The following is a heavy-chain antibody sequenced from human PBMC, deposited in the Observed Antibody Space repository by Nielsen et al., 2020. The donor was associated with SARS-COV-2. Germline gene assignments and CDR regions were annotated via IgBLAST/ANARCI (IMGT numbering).Heavy chain of an antibody. V-gene: IGHV3-20*04. CDR2: INWNGGST. CDR3: AKEGLWLNYFDY. J-gene: IGHJ4*02. D-gene: IGHD5-18*01. CDR1: GFTFDDYG. Sequence: GESLKISCAASGFTFDDYGMSWVRQAPGTGLEWVSGINWNGGSTGYADSVKGRFTISRDNSKNTLYLQMNSLRAEDTAVYYCAKEGLWLNYFDYWGQGTLVTVSS.